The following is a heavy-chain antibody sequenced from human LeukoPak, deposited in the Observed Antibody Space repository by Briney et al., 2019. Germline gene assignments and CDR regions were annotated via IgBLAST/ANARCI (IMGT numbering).Heavy chain of an antibody. CDR2: ISSSSSTI. V-gene: IGHV3-48*04. Sequence: GGSLRLSCAASGFTFSSYSMNWVRQAPGKGLEWVSFISSSSSTIYYADSVKGRFTISRDNAKNSLYLQVNSLRAEDTAVYYCARDRGGSYSAIDYWGQGTLVTVSS. CDR3: ARDRGGSYSAIDY. D-gene: IGHD1-26*01. J-gene: IGHJ4*02. CDR1: GFTFSSYS.